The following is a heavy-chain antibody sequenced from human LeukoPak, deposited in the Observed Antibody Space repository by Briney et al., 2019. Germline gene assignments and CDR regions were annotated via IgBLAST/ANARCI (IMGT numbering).Heavy chain of an antibody. Sequence: SETLSLTCTVSGGSISSYYWSWIRQPPGKGLEWIGYIYYSGSTNYNPSLKSRVTISVDTSKNQFSLKLSPVTAADTAVYYCARATSSSWLDPWGQGTLVTVSS. CDR1: GGSISSYY. J-gene: IGHJ5*02. V-gene: IGHV4-59*01. CDR3: ARATSSSWLDP. CDR2: IYYSGST. D-gene: IGHD6-13*01.